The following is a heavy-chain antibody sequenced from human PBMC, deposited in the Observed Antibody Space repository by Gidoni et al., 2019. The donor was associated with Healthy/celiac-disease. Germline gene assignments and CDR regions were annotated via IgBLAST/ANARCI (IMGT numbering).Heavy chain of an antibody. CDR3: AKVLDYYYYGMDV. CDR2: ISWNSGSI. V-gene: IGHV3-9*01. J-gene: IGHJ6*02. Sequence: EVQLVESGGGLVQPGRSLRLSCAASGFTFDDYAMHWVRQAPGKGLEWVSGISWNSGSIGDADSVKGRFTISRDNAKNSLYLQMYSLRAEDTALYYCAKVLDYYYYGMDVWGQGTTVTVSS. CDR1: GFTFDDYA.